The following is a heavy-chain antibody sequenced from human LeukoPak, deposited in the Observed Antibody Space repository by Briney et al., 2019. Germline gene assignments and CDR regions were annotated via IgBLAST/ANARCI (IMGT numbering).Heavy chain of an antibody. CDR3: ARVLEGPYYYYMDV. CDR2: ISAYNGNT. D-gene: IGHD5-24*01. CDR1: GYTFTSYG. J-gene: IGHJ6*03. Sequence: ASVKVSCKASGYTFTSYGISWMRQAPGQGLEWMGWISAYNGNTNYAQKLQGRVTMTTDTSTSTAYMELRSLRSDDTAVYYCARVLEGPYYYYMDVWGKGTTVTISS. V-gene: IGHV1-18*01.